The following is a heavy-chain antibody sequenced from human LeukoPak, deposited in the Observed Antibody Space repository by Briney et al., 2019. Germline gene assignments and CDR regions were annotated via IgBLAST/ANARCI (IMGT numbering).Heavy chain of an antibody. V-gene: IGHV3-21*01. D-gene: IGHD6-19*01. Sequence: PGRPLRLSCAASGFTFSSYSMNWVRQAPGKGLEWVSSISSSSSYIYYADSVKGRFTISRDNAKNSLYLQMNSLRAEDTAVYYCARAVAVVGFDYWGQGTLVTVSS. CDR1: GFTFSSYS. CDR3: ARAVAVVGFDY. CDR2: ISSSSSYI. J-gene: IGHJ4*02.